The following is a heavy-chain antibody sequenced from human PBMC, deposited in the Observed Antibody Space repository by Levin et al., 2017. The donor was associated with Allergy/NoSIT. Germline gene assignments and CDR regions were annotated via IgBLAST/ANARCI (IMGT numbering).Heavy chain of an antibody. Sequence: SETLSLTCTVSGVSITSTSHYWGWIRQSPGKGLEWIGSVYYTGATLYNPSVNSRATISLDTSKSQFSLKLTSVTAADSAVYYCVRDWVGTAGYNYGRHFDDWGQGALVTVSS. CDR3: VRDWVGTAGYNYGRHFDD. CDR2: VYYTGAT. V-gene: IGHV4-39*07. D-gene: IGHD5-18*01. J-gene: IGHJ4*02. CDR1: GVSITSTSHY.